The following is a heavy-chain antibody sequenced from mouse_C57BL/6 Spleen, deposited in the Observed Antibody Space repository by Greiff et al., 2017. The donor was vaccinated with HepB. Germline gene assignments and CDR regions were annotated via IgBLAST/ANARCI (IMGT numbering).Heavy chain of an antibody. CDR3: ARRPYGNYNAMDY. J-gene: IGHJ4*01. Sequence: QVQLQQPGAELVMPGASVKLSCKASGYTFTSYWMHWVKQRPGQGLEWIGEIDPSDSYTNYNQKFKGKSTLTVDKSSSTAYMQLSSLTSEDSAVYYCARRPYGNYNAMDYWGQGTSVTVSS. CDR1: GYTFTSYW. V-gene: IGHV1-69*01. D-gene: IGHD2-1*01. CDR2: IDPSDSYT.